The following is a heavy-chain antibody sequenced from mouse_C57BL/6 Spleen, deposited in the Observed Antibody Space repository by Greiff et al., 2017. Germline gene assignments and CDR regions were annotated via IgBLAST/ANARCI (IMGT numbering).Heavy chain of an antibody. CDR3: ARSQIYYGNYYYAMDY. Sequence: ESGPGILQSSQTLSLTCSFSGFSLSTSGMGVSWIRQPSGKGLEWLAHIYWDDDKRYNPSLKSRLTISKDTSRNQVFLKITSVDTADTATYYCARSQIYYGNYYYAMDYWGQGTSVTVSS. D-gene: IGHD2-1*01. J-gene: IGHJ4*01. V-gene: IGHV8-12*01. CDR1: GFSLSTSGMG. CDR2: IYWDDDK.